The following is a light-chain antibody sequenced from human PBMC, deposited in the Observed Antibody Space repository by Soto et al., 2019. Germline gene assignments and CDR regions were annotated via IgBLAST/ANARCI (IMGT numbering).Light chain of an antibody. J-gene: IGKJ4*01. CDR2: GAS. Sequence: EVVMTQSPGTLSVSLGESATLSCRASQSVDGYLAWYQQKPGQAPRLLIYGASTRATGIPARFSGSGSGTEFTLTISSLQSEDFAVYYCQQYNNWPLTFAGGTKVDIK. V-gene: IGKV3D-15*01. CDR3: QQYNNWPLT. CDR1: QSVDGY.